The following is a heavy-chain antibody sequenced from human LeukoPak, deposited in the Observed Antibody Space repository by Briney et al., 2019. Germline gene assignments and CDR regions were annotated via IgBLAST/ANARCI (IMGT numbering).Heavy chain of an antibody. CDR3: ASDSPYYGMDV. Sequence: GGSLRLSCAASGFPFSSYWMHWVRQVPGKGLLWDSRINSDGSATIYADSVRGRFTISRDNAKNTLYLQMGGLRVEDTAVYHCASDSPYYGMDVWGQGTTVTVSS. CDR2: INSDGSAT. V-gene: IGHV3-74*01. J-gene: IGHJ6*02. CDR1: GFPFSSYW.